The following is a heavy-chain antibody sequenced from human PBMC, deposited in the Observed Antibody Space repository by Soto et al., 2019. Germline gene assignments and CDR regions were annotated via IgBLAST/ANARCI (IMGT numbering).Heavy chain of an antibody. J-gene: IGHJ4*02. CDR2: ISSTTNYI. V-gene: IGHV3-21*01. CDR3: ARESEDLTSNFDY. CDR1: GFTFTRYS. Sequence: EVQLVESAGGLVKPGGSLRLSCAASGFTFTRYSMNWVRQAPGKGLEWVSSISSTTNYIYYADSMKGRFTVSRDNAKNSVYLEMNSLSAEDTAVYYCARESEDLTSNFDYWGQGTLVNVSS.